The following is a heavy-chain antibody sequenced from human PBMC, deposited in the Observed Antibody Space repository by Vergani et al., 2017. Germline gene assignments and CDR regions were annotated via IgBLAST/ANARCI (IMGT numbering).Heavy chain of an antibody. CDR2: ISSSSSYI. D-gene: IGHD1-26*01. CDR3: ARDMVGMDGGSYYRSDAFDI. J-gene: IGHJ3*02. V-gene: IGHV3-21*01. CDR1: GFTFSSYS. Sequence: EVQLVESGGGLVKPGGSLRLSCAASGFTFSSYSMNWVRQAPGKGLEWVSSISSSSSYIYYADSVKGRFTISRDNAKNSLYLQMNSLRAEDTAVYYCARDMVGMDGGSYYRSDAFDIWDQGTMVTVSA.